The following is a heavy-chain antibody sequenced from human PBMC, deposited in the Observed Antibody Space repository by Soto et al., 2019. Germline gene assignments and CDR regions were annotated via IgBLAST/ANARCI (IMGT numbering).Heavy chain of an antibody. J-gene: IGHJ5*02. D-gene: IGHD3-9*01. CDR2: IYYSGST. Sequence: SETLSLTCTVSGGSISSYYWSWIRQPPGKGLEWIGYIYYSGSTNYNPSLKSRVTISVDTSKNQFSLKLSSVTAADTAVYYCARWTYYDILTGSGANWFDPWGQGTLVTVSS. CDR1: GGSISSYY. CDR3: ARWTYYDILTGSGANWFDP. V-gene: IGHV4-59*12.